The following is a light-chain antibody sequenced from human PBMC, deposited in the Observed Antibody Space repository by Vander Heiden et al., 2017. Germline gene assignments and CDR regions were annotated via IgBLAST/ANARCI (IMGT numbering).Light chain of an antibody. Sequence: TLSCSDSRSVSISYLGWHQKKPGQAPRLIIYGASSRSSGIPDRFSGSGCGKDFTLISSRLEHEDVAVYYLQHDRSSLTFGGGTKVESK. CDR1: RSVSISY. CDR2: GAS. CDR3: QHDRSSLT. J-gene: IGKJ4*01. V-gene: IGKV3-20*01.